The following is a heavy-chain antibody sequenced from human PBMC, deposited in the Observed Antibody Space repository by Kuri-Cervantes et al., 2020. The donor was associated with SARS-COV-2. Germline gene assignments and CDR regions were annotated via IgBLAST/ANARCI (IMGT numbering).Heavy chain of an antibody. Sequence: ESLKISCAASGISFSTYAMSWARQAPGKGLEWVANIQQDGSEKYYVDSVKGRFNISRDNAKNSLYLQMNSLRAEDTAVYYCARDLNWNVNYYYGMDVWGQGTTVTVSS. CDR1: GISFSTYA. V-gene: IGHV3-7*01. CDR2: IQQDGSEK. D-gene: IGHD1-1*01. CDR3: ARDLNWNVNYYYGMDV. J-gene: IGHJ6*02.